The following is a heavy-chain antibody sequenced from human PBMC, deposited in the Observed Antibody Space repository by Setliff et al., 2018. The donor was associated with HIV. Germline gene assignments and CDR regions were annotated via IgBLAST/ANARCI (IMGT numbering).Heavy chain of an antibody. J-gene: IGHJ6*03. V-gene: IGHV4-59*11. CDR2: ISYSGIP. CDR3: ARVSYYGSFSYNYYMDV. D-gene: IGHD3-10*01. Sequence: NPSETLSLTCTVSGGSISSQYWSWIRQPPGKGLEWIGHISYSGIPNYNPPLRGRVTISVDTSNNQFSLKLSSVTAADTAVYYCARVSYYGSFSYNYYMDVWGKGTTVTVSS. CDR1: GGSISSQY.